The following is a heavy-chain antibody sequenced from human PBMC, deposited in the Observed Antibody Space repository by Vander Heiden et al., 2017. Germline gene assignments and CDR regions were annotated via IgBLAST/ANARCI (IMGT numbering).Heavy chain of an antibody. CDR2: ISYDGSNK. J-gene: IGHJ4*02. V-gene: IGHV3-30*18. D-gene: IGHD3-16*01. Sequence: QVQLVESGGGVVQPGRSLRLSCAASGFTFSSYGMHGVRQAPGKGLEWVAVISYDGSNKYYADSVKGRFTISRDNSKNTLYLQMNSLRAEDTAVYYCAKDWGGGFDYWGQGTLVTVSS. CDR3: AKDWGGGFDY. CDR1: GFTFSSYG.